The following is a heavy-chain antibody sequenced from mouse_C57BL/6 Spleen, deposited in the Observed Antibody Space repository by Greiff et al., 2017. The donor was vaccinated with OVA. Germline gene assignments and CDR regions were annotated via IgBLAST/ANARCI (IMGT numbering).Heavy chain of an antibody. Sequence: QVQLQQPGAELVMPGASVKLSCKASGYTFTSYWMHWVKQRPGQGLEWIGEIDPSDSYTNYNQKFKGKSTLTVDKSSSTAYMQLSSLTSEDSAVYYCAGPPYYGSSSHYFDYWGQGTTLTVSS. J-gene: IGHJ2*01. CDR1: GYTFTSYW. CDR3: AGPPYYGSSSHYFDY. V-gene: IGHV1-69*01. D-gene: IGHD1-1*01. CDR2: IDPSDSYT.